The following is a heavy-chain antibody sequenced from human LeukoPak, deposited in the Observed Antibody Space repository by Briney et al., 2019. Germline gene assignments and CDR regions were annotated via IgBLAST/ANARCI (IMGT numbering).Heavy chain of an antibody. V-gene: IGHV3-33*01. CDR3: ARSSYCSGGSCYSVYVDY. D-gene: IGHD2-15*01. CDR1: GFTFSSYA. J-gene: IGHJ4*02. CDR2: IWYDGTNK. Sequence: GRSLRLSCAASGFTFSSYAMHWVRQAPGKGLEWVAVIWYDGTNKYYADSVKGRFTISRDNSKNTLYLQMNSLRAEDTAVYYCARSSYCSGGSCYSVYVDYWGQGTLVTVSS.